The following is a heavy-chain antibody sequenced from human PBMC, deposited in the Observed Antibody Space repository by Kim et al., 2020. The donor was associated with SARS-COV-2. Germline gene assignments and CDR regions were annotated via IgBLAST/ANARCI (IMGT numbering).Heavy chain of an antibody. Sequence: GGSLRLSCAASGITFNTYEMNWVRQAPGKGLEWISYISSRGTTIYYADSVRGRFTISRDNAKNSLFLQMSSLSAEDTAVYYWARERGGYDYWGKGTLVTVSS. CDR2: ISSRGTTI. V-gene: IGHV3-48*03. J-gene: IGHJ4*02. D-gene: IGHD1-26*01. CDR3: ARERGGYDY. CDR1: GITFNTYE.